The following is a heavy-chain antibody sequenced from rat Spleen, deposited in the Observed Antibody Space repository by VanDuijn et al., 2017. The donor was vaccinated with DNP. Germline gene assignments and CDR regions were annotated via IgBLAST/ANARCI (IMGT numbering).Heavy chain of an antibody. CDR2: MNTDSKII. D-gene: IGHD1-12*02. V-gene: IGHV4-2*01. Sequence: EVKLVESGGGLVQPGRSLKLSCTASGFNFKDYWMGWVRQAPGKGLQWIGEMNTDSKIIKYIPSLKDKFTISRDNAQNTLYLQMSKLGSEDTAIYYCARLAYYYDGTYYWYFDFWGPGTMVTVSS. CDR3: ARLAYYYDGTYYWYFDF. CDR1: GFNFKDYW. J-gene: IGHJ1*01.